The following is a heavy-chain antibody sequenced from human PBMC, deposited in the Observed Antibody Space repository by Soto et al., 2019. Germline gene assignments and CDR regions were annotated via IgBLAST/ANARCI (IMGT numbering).Heavy chain of an antibody. D-gene: IGHD5-18*01. CDR2: INPSSGGT. CDR1: GYTFTYYY. V-gene: IGHV1-46*01. Sequence: ASVKVSCKASGYTFTYYYIHWVRQAPGQGLEWMGIINPSSGGTSYAQKFQGRVTMTRDTSTSTVYTELSSLRSEDTAVYYCAREVERGSSYGYLEYWGQGTLVTVSS. J-gene: IGHJ4*02. CDR3: AREVERGSSYGYLEY.